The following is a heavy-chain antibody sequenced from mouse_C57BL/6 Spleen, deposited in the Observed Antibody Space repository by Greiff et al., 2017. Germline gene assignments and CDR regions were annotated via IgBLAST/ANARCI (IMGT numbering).Heavy chain of an antibody. CDR3: ARERGGY. CDR1: GYAFSSSW. Sequence: VKLQESGPELVKPGASVKISCKASGYAFSSSWMNWVKQRPGKGLEWIGRIYPGDGDTNYNGKFKGKATLTADKSSSTAYMQLSSLTSEDSAVYFCARERGGYWGQGTTLTVSS. J-gene: IGHJ2*01. CDR2: IYPGDGDT. V-gene: IGHV1-82*01.